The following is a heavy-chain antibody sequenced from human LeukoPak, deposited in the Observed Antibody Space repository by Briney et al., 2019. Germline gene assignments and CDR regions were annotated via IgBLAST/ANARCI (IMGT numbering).Heavy chain of an antibody. V-gene: IGHV1-18*01. CDR2: ISAYNGNT. Sequence: ASVKVSRKASGYTFTSYGISWVRQAPGQGLEWMGWISAYNGNTNYAQKLQGRVTMTTDTSTSTAYMELRSLRSDDTAVYYCARDPLVVVAATYYYYYGMDVWGQGTTVTVSS. J-gene: IGHJ6*02. CDR1: GYTFTSYG. D-gene: IGHD2-15*01. CDR3: ARDPLVVVAATYYYYYGMDV.